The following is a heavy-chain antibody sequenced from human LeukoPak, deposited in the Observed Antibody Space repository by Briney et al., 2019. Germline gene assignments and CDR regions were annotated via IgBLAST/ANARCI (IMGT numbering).Heavy chain of an antibody. V-gene: IGHV4-4*07. J-gene: IGHJ4*02. CDR1: GGSISSYY. Sequence: SETLSLTCTVSGGSISSYYWSWIRQPAGKGLEWIGRIYTSGSTNYNPSLKSRVTMSVDTSKNQFSLKLSSVTAADTAVYYCARAHRSNCSGGSCYSFDYWGQGTLVTVSS. D-gene: IGHD2-15*01. CDR3: ARAHRSNCSGGSCYSFDY. CDR2: IYTSGST.